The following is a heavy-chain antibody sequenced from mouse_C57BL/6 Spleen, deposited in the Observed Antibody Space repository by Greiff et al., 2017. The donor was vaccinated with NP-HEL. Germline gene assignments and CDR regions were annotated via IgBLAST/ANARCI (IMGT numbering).Heavy chain of an antibody. D-gene: IGHD1-1*01. CDR1: GYAFSSYW. CDR2: IYPGDGDT. Sequence: QVQLQQSGAELVKPGASVKISCKASGYAFSSYWMNWVKQRPGKGLEWIGQIYPGDGDTNYNGKFKGTATLTADKTPSTVYMQLSSLTSEDSAVYSSAIISTVVAWGQGTTLTVSS. CDR3: AIISTVVA. V-gene: IGHV1-80*01. J-gene: IGHJ2*01.